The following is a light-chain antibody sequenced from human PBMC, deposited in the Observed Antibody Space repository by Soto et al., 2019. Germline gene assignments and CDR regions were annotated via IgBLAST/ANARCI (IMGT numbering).Light chain of an antibody. Sequence: EIVLTQSPGTLSLSPGERATLSCRASQSVSSSYLAWYRQEPGQAPRLLIYGASSRATGIPDRFSGTGSETDFTLTINRLEPEDFAVYYCQQYENSPITFGQGTRLEIK. V-gene: IGKV3-20*01. CDR2: GAS. J-gene: IGKJ5*01. CDR1: QSVSSSY. CDR3: QQYENSPIT.